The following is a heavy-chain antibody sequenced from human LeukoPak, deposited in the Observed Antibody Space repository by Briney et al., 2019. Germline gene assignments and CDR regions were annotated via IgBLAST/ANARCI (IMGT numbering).Heavy chain of an antibody. CDR1: GYTFTSYY. V-gene: IGHV1-46*01. D-gene: IGHD2-15*01. J-gene: IGHJ4*02. CDR2: INPSGGST. CDR3: ARDLGDIVVVVAATPGSY. Sequence: ASVKVSCKASGYTFTSYYMHWVRQAPGQGLEWMGIINPSGGSTSYAQKFQGRVTMTRDMSTSTVYMELSSLRSEDTAVYYCARDLGDIVVVVAATPGSYWGQGTLVTVSS.